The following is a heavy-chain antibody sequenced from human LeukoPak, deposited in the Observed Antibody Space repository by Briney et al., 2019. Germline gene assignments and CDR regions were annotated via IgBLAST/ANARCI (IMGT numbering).Heavy chain of an antibody. CDR3: ASALIAVAGSPFGAFDI. D-gene: IGHD6-19*01. CDR2: IYYSGST. V-gene: IGHV4-59*01. CDR1: GGSISSYY. J-gene: IGHJ3*02. Sequence: SETLSLTCTVSGGSISSYYWSWIRQPPGKGLEWIGYIYYSGSTNYNPSLKSRVTISVDTSKNQFSLKLSSVTAADTAVYYCASALIAVAGSPFGAFDIWGQGTMVTASS.